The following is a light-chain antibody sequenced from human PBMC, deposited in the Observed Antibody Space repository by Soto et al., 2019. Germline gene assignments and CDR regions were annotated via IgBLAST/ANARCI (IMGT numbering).Light chain of an antibody. CDR3: GAWDSSLSVVV. V-gene: IGLV1-51*01. CDR2: DSD. Sequence: QSVLTQPPSVSAAPGQKVTISCSGSSANIGSNYVSWYQHLPGTAPKLVIYDSDKRPSEIPDRFSGSKSGTSATLDVTGLQTGDEADYHCGAWDSSLSVVVFGGGTKVTVL. J-gene: IGLJ2*01. CDR1: SANIGSNY.